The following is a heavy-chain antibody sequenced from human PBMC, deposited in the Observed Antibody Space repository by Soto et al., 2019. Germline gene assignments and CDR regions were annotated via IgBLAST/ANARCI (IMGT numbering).Heavy chain of an antibody. D-gene: IGHD6-13*01. CDR3: ARSLFLASTGIEPFDF. V-gene: IGHV3-23*01. J-gene: IGHJ4*02. CDR2: ISGGGNDA. Sequence: EVQLLESGGGLVQPGGSLVLSCAASGFTFSSYAMSWVCQAPGKGLEWVSSISGGGNDAYYADSVKGRFTISRDNSRNTLYLQMNSLRADDTAVHYCARSLFLASTGIEPFDFWGQGTLVTVSS. CDR1: GFTFSSYA.